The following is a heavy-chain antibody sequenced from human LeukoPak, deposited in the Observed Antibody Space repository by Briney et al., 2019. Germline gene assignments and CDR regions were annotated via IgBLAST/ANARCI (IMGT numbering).Heavy chain of an antibody. V-gene: IGHV3-23*01. CDR3: AKGSSGGEMATISH. CDR2: ISGGGGST. Sequence: PGGSLRLSCAASGFTFSSYAMSWVRQDPGKGLEWVSAISGGGGSTYYADSVKGRFTISRDNSKNTLYLQMNSLRAEDTAVYYCAKGSSGGEMATISHWGQGTLVTVSS. CDR1: GFTFSSYA. J-gene: IGHJ4*02. D-gene: IGHD5-24*01.